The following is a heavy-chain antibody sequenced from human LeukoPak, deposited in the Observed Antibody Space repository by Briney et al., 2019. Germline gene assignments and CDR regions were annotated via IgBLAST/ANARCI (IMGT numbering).Heavy chain of an antibody. J-gene: IGHJ4*02. Sequence: GASVKVSCMASGYTFTGYYMHWVRQAPGQGLEWMGWINPNSGGTNYAQKFQGRVTMTRDTSISTAYMELSRLRSDDTAVYYCASDYYDSSGGVYYFDYWGQGTLVTVSS. CDR1: GYTFTGYY. CDR3: ASDYYDSSGGVYYFDY. CDR2: INPNSGGT. D-gene: IGHD3-22*01. V-gene: IGHV1-2*02.